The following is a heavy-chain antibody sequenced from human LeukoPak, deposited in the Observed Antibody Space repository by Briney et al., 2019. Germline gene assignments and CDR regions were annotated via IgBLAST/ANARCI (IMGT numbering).Heavy chain of an antibody. Sequence: GASVKVSCKASGGTFSSYAISWVRQAPGQGLEWMGRIIPILGIANYAQKFQGRVTITADKSTSTAYMELSSLRSEDTAVYYCARDRWPNEGVAFDIWGQGTMVTVSS. CDR1: GGTFSSYA. D-gene: IGHD1-1*01. V-gene: IGHV1-69*04. CDR3: ARDRWPNEGVAFDI. J-gene: IGHJ3*02. CDR2: IIPILGIA.